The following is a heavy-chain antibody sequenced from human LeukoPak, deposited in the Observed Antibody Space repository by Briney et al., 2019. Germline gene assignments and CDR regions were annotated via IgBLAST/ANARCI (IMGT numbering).Heavy chain of an antibody. Sequence: SETLSLTCTVSGYSISSGYYWGWIRQPPGKGLEWIGYIYYSGSTYYNPSLKSRVTISVDTSKNQFSLKLSSVTAADTAVYYCARGSDYWGQGTLVTVSS. V-gene: IGHV4-38-2*02. J-gene: IGHJ4*02. CDR1: GYSISSGYY. CDR3: ARGSDY. CDR2: IYYSGST.